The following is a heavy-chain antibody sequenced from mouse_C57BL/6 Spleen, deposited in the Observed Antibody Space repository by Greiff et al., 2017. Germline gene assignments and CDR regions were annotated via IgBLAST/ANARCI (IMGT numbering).Heavy chain of an antibody. CDR3: AITDYGREAWFSY. Sequence: QVQLQQPGAELVKPGASVKLSCKASGYTFTSYWMQWVKQRPGQGLEWIGEIDPSDIYTNYNQKLKGKATLTVDTSSSTGYMQHSMLTSEDSAVYYGAITDYGREAWFSYWGQGTLVTVSA. CDR2: IDPSDIYT. J-gene: IGHJ3*01. CDR1: GYTFTSYW. D-gene: IGHD1-1*01. V-gene: IGHV1-50*01.